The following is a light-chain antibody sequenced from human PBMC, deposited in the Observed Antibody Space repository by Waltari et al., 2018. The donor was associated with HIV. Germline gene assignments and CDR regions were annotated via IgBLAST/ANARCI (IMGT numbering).Light chain of an antibody. V-gene: IGLV1-40*01. Sequence: QSVLTQPPSVSGAPGQRVTISCTGSISNIGAGYGVHWYQHLPGAAPKLLIYDINSRPSGVPDRFSGSKSGTSASLAITGLQVEDEGDYFCQSYDSSLNVIFGGGTKLTVL. CDR1: ISNIGAGYG. CDR2: DIN. CDR3: QSYDSSLNVI. J-gene: IGLJ2*01.